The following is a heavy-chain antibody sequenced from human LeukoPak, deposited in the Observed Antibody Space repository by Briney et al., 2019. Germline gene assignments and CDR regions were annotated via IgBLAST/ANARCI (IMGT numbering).Heavy chain of an antibody. CDR2: IYHSGST. J-gene: IGHJ4*02. CDR1: GYSISSGYY. V-gene: IGHV4-38-2*02. Sequence: SETLSLTCTVSGYSISSGYYWGWIRQPPGKGLEWIGSIYHSGSTYYNPSLKSRVTISVDTSKNQFSLKLSSVTAADTAVYYCASGRWGVIHYRGQGTLVTVSS. CDR3: ASGRWGVIHY. D-gene: IGHD3-10*01.